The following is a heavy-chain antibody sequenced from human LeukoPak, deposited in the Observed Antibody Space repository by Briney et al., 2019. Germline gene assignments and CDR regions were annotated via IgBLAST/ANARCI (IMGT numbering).Heavy chain of an antibody. D-gene: IGHD3-10*01. CDR1: GFTFNNAW. CDR2: IKSKTDGGTT. Sequence: GGSLRLSCAASGFTFNNAWMSWVRQAPGKGLEWVCRIKSKTDGGTTDYAAPVKGRFTISRDDSKNTLYLQMNSLKTEDTAVYYCARMVRGISYLGFSGMDVWGQGTTVTVSS. J-gene: IGHJ6*02. CDR3: ARMVRGISYLGFSGMDV. V-gene: IGHV3-15*01.